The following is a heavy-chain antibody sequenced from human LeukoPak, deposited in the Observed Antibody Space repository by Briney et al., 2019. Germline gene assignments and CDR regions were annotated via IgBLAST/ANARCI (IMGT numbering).Heavy chain of an antibody. Sequence: GGSLRLSCAASGFTFSSYAMSWVRQAPGKGLEWVSSITSTSNYIYYADSVKGRFTISRDNAKKSLYLQMDSLRVEDTAVYYCARVNTALVTAEIDYWGQGTLVTVSS. V-gene: IGHV3-21*01. CDR2: ITSTSNYI. D-gene: IGHD5-18*01. CDR1: GFTFSSYA. J-gene: IGHJ4*02. CDR3: ARVNTALVTAEIDY.